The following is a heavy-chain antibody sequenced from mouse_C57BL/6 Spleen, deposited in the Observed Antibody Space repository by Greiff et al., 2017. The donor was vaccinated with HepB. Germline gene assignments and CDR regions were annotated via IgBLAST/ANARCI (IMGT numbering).Heavy chain of an antibody. J-gene: IGHJ2*01. CDR3: ARKIYSNYGYFDY. CDR1: GYAFSSSW. CDR2: IYPGDGDT. V-gene: IGHV1-82*01. D-gene: IGHD2-5*01. Sequence: QVQLQQSGPELVKPGASVKISCKASGYAFSSSWMNWVKQRPGKGLEWIGRIYPGDGDTNYNGKFKGKATLTADKSSSTAYMQLSSLTSEDSAVYFCARKIYSNYGYFDYWGQGTTLTVSS.